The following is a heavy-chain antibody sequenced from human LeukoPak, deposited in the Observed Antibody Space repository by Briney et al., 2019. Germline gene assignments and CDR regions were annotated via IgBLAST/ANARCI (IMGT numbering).Heavy chain of an antibody. CDR1: GYTFTGYG. CDR3: AIGDYVSWFDP. V-gene: IGHV1-18*01. Sequence: GASVKVSCKASGYTFTGYGISWVRLAPGQGLEWMGWISAYNGNTNYAQKLQGRVTMTTDTSTSTAYMELRSLRSGDTAVYYCAIGDYVSWFDPWGQGTLVTVSS. J-gene: IGHJ5*02. D-gene: IGHD4-17*01. CDR2: ISAYNGNT.